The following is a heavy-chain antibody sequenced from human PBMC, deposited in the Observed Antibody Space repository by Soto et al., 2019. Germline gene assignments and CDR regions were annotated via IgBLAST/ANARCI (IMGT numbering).Heavy chain of an antibody. V-gene: IGHV3-48*01. Sequence: PGGSLRLSCAASGFTFSSYSMNWVRQAPGKGLEWVSYISSSSSTIYYADSVKGRFTISRDNAKNSLYLQMNSLRAEDTAVYYCARAERWELLLYYYYGMDVWGQGTTVTVSS. CDR1: GFTFSSYS. D-gene: IGHD1-26*01. CDR3: ARAERWELLLYYYYGMDV. J-gene: IGHJ6*02. CDR2: ISSSSSTI.